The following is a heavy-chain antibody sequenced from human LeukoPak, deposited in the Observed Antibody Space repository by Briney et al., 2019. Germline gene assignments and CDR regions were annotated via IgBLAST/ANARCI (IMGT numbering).Heavy chain of an antibody. V-gene: IGHV1-8*01. D-gene: IGHD2-21*01. J-gene: IGHJ5*02. CDR3: ARAQPDYNLFDP. CDR2: MNPKSGNT. CDR1: GYTFTSND. Sequence: GASVTVSFMASGYTFTSNDIDGVGQAPGQGLEWMGWMNPKSGNTAYAQKFQGRVTMTRSTSISTAYMELSSLTSEDTAVYYCARAQPDYNLFDPWRQGTLVTVSS.